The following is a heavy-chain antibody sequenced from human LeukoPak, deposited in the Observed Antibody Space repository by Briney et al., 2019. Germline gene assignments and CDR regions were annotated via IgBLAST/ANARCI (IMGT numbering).Heavy chain of an antibody. Sequence: ASVKVSCKASGYTFTSYDINWVRQATGQGLEWMGWMNPNSGNTGYAQKFQGRVTMTRNTSISTAYMELSSLRSEDTAVYYCARGRVMITFGGVIVPATNNWFDPWGRGTLVTVSS. CDR2: MNPNSGNT. CDR3: ARGRVMITFGGVIVPATNNWFDP. J-gene: IGHJ5*02. V-gene: IGHV1-8*01. CDR1: GYTFTSYD. D-gene: IGHD3-16*02.